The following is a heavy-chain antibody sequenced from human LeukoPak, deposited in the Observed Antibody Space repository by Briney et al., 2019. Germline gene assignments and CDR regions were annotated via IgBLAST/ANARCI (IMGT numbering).Heavy chain of an antibody. J-gene: IGHJ4*02. Sequence: SQTLSLTCTVSGGSISSGSYYWSWIRQPAGKGLEWIGRIYTSGSTNYNPSLKSRVTISVDTSKNQFSLKLSSVTAADTAVYYCARGAVTYLHSFWGQGTLVTVSS. D-gene: IGHD4-17*01. CDR2: IYTSGST. CDR3: ARGAVTYLHSF. CDR1: GGSISSGSYY. V-gene: IGHV4-61*02.